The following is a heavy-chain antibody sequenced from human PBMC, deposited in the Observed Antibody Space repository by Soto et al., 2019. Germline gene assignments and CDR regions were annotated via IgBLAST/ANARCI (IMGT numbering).Heavy chain of an antibody. CDR2: IYYSGST. Sequence: SETVSLTCSVSGGSISSSSYYWGWIRQPPGKGLEWIGSIYYSGSTYYNPSLESRVTISVDTSKNQFSLKLSSVTAADTAVYYCARQDHYGSGSHSPPTNWYGPPGQGTLVTVST. CDR1: GGSISSSSYY. V-gene: IGHV4-39*01. J-gene: IGHJ5*02. D-gene: IGHD3-10*01. CDR3: ARQDHYGSGSHSPPTNWYGP.